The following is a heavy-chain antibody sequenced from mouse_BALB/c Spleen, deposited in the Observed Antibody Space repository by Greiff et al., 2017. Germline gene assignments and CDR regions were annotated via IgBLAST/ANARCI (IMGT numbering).Heavy chain of an antibody. V-gene: IGHV3-2*02. J-gene: IGHJ4*01. CDR2: ISYSGST. Sequence: EVKLLESGPGLVKPSQSLSLTCTVTGYSITSDYAWNWIRQFPGNKLEWMGYISYSGSTSYNPSLKSRISITRDTSKNQFFLQLNSVTTEDTATYYCARAITTVVAYYAMDYWGQGTSVTVSS. CDR1: GYSITSDYA. CDR3: ARAITTVVAYYAMDY. D-gene: IGHD1-1*01.